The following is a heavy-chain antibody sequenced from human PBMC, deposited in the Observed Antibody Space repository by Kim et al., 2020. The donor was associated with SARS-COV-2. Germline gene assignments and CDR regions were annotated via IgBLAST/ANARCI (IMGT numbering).Heavy chain of an antibody. V-gene: IGHV4-34*01. CDR3: ARSSTRRNWFDP. J-gene: IGHJ5*02. Sequence: NSNPSLKSRVTISVDTSKNQFSLKLSSVTAADTAVYYCARSSTRRNWFDPWGQGTLVTVSS. D-gene: IGHD2-2*01.